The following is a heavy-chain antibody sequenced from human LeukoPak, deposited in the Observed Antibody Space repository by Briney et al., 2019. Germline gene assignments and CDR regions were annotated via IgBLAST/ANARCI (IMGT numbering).Heavy chain of an antibody. J-gene: IGHJ4*02. CDR3: ARVSPLNYFDY. Sequence: ASVKVSCKDSGYTFTSYDFNWVRQATGQRPEWMGWMSPNSGDTGYAQKFQDRVTMTRNTSISTAYMELSSLRSDDTAVYYCARVSPLNYFDYWGQGTLVTVSS. CDR2: MSPNSGDT. CDR1: GYTFTSYD. V-gene: IGHV1-8*01.